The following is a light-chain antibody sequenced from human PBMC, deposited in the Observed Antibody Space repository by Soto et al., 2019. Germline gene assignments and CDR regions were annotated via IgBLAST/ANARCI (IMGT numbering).Light chain of an antibody. CDR3: QQYNSYWYT. Sequence: DMQMTQSPSTLSASVGDRVTITCRASQSISNWLAWYQQKPGKAPKLLIYKASTLESGVPSRFSGSGSGTEFTLTISSLQPDDFVTYFCQQYNSYWYTFGQGTKLDIK. J-gene: IGKJ2*01. V-gene: IGKV1-5*03. CDR2: KAS. CDR1: QSISNW.